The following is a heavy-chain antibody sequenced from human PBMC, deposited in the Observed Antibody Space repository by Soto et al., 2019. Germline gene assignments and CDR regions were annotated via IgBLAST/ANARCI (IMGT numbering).Heavy chain of an antibody. CDR1: GFTFSHYA. Sequence: QVQLVESWGGVVQPGRSLRLSCAASGFTFSHYAMHWVRQAPGKGLEWVALMSYDGSNEYYADSVKGRFTISRDNSKNTLYLQMNSLRAEDTAVYYCAKDGSHLFDYWGQGTLVTVSS. D-gene: IGHD1-26*01. V-gene: IGHV3-30*18. CDR3: AKDGSHLFDY. J-gene: IGHJ4*02. CDR2: MSYDGSNE.